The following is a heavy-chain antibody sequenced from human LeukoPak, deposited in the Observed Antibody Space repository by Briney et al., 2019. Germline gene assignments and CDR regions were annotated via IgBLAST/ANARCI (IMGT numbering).Heavy chain of an antibody. J-gene: IGHJ4*02. D-gene: IGHD5-18*01. V-gene: IGHV3-48*01. Sequence: GGSLTLSCAASGFIFSNYNMNWVRQTPGQGLEWLSYISSSSGTIYYADSVKGRFTISGDNAKNSLYLQMNSLRAEDTAVYYCARALGYSYGYAVDYWGQGTLVTVSS. CDR1: GFIFSNYN. CDR3: ARALGYSYGYAVDY. CDR2: ISSSSGTI.